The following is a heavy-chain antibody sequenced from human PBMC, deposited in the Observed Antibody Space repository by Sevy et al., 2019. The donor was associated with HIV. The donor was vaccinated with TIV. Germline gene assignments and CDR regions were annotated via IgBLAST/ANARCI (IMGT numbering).Heavy chain of an antibody. CDR3: ARIPTKALDAFDI. J-gene: IGHJ3*02. CDR1: GYTFTSYY. CDR2: INPSGGST. V-gene: IGHV1-46*01. Sequence: ASVMVSCKASGYTFTSYYMHWVRQAPGQGLEWMGIINPSGGSTSYAQKFQGRVTMTRDTSTSTVYMELSSLRSEDTAVYYCARIPTKALDAFDIWGQGTMVTVSS.